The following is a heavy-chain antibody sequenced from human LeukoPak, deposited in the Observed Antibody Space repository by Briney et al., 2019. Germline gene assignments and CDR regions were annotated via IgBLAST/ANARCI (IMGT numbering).Heavy chain of an antibody. V-gene: IGHV4-4*07. CDR3: ARSVPTTMGDAFDI. Sequence: PSETLSLPCTVPGASISSYYWSWIRQPAGKGLEWFGRIYTSGSTNYNPSLKSRVTTSVDTSKNQFSLKLNSVTAADTAVYYCARSVPTTMGDAFDIWGQGTMVTVSS. D-gene: IGHD4-23*01. CDR2: IYTSGST. CDR1: GASISSYY. J-gene: IGHJ3*02.